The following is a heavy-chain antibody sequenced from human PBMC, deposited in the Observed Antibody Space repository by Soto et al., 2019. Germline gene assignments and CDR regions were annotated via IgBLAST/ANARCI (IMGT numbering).Heavy chain of an antibody. CDR3: ARDSSAAAGINWFDP. V-gene: IGHV4-59*01. D-gene: IGHD6-13*01. CDR1: GGSISIYY. J-gene: IGHJ5*02. Sequence: SETLSLTCTVSGGSISIYYWSWIRHPPGKGLEWIGYIYYSGSTNYNPSLKSRVTISVDTSKNQFSLKLSSVTAADTAVYYCARDSSAAAGINWFDPWGQGTLVTVSS. CDR2: IYYSGST.